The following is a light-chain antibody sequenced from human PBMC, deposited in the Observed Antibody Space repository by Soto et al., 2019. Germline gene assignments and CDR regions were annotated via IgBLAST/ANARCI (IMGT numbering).Light chain of an antibody. CDR2: GAS. CDR3: QQYGSSPDT. V-gene: IGKV3-20*01. CDR1: QSVSSNY. J-gene: IGKJ5*01. Sequence: EIVLTQSPGTLSLSPGERATLSCRASQSVSSNYLAWYQHKAGQAPRLLMFGASSRGAGIPDRFSGSGSGTDFTLTISRLEPEDFAVYYCQQYGSSPDTFGQGTRLEIK.